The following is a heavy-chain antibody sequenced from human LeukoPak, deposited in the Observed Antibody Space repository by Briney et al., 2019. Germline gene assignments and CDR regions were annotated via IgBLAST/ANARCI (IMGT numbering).Heavy chain of an antibody. CDR2: INGGGGGT. J-gene: IGHJ4*02. CDR3: AKGGLGKEVFDD. V-gene: IGHV3-23*01. CDR1: VFTFKIDA. D-gene: IGHD1-1*01. Sequence: GGSLRLSCVPSVFTFKIDARSWGRQAPEKGAQCVARINGGGGGTYYTDSLKGRFTISRANYKNTLYLQIYNLRPEDTARYYCAKGGLGKEVFDDWGQGTVVPVSS.